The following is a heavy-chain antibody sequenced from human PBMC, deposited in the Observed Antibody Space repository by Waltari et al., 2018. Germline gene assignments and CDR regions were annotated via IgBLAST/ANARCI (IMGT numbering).Heavy chain of an antibody. J-gene: IGHJ5*02. CDR1: GFTVSLHY. D-gene: IGHD3-22*01. CDR2: IYRGGNT. Sequence: EVQLVESGGGLVQPGGSLRLSCAASGFTVSLHYMNWVRQAPGKGLEWVSVIYRGGNTYYADSVKGRFTISRDDSKNTLYLQMNSLRAEDTAVYYCARAYYYDDSRSEGYWFDPWGRGTLVTISS. V-gene: IGHV3-66*02. CDR3: ARAYYYDDSRSEGYWFDP.